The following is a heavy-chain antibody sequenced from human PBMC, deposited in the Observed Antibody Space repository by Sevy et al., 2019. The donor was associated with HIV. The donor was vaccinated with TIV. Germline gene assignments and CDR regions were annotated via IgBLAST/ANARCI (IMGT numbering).Heavy chain of an antibody. CDR3: AANYYDSSGYYYADAFDI. D-gene: IGHD3-22*01. CDR2: ISYDGSNK. J-gene: IGHJ3*02. V-gene: IGHV3-30-3*01. CDR1: GFTFSSYA. Sequence: GGSLRLSCAASGFTFSSYAMHRVRQAPGKGLEWVAVISYDGSNKYYADSVKGRFTISRDNSKNTLYLQMNSLRAEDTAVYYCAANYYDSSGYYYADAFDIWGQGTMVTVSS.